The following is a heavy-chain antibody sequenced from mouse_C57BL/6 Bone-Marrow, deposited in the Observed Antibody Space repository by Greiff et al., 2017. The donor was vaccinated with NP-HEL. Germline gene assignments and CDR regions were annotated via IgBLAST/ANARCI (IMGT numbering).Heavy chain of an antibody. Sequence: QVQLQQSGAELVRPGASVTLSCKASGYTFTDYEMHWVKQTPVHGLEWIGAIDPETGGTAYNQKFKGKAILTADKSSSPAYMELRSLTSEDSAVYYCTRGDYYYGSRYYFDYWGQGTTLTVSS. CDR2: IDPETGGT. J-gene: IGHJ2*01. CDR1: GYTFTDYE. V-gene: IGHV1-15*01. D-gene: IGHD1-1*01. CDR3: TRGDYYYGSRYYFDY.